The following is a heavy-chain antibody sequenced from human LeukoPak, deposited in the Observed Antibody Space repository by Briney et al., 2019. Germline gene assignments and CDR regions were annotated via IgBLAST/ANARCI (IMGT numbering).Heavy chain of an antibody. Sequence: GGSLRLSCAASGFTFSSYGMNWVRQAPGKGLEWVSTISSSSSYIYYADSVKGRFTISRDNAKNSLYLQMNSLRAEDTAVYYCARDNGYDSSGYDAFDIWGQGTMVTVSS. V-gene: IGHV3-21*01. D-gene: IGHD3-22*01. CDR3: ARDNGYDSSGYDAFDI. J-gene: IGHJ3*02. CDR1: GFTFSSYG. CDR2: ISSSSSYI.